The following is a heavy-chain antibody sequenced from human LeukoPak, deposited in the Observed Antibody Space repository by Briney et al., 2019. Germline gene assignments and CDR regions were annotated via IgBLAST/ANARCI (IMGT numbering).Heavy chain of an antibody. V-gene: IGHV1-18*01. J-gene: IGHJ6*02. CDR2: ISAYNGNT. CDR3: ARDPSGFEDYHYGMDV. Sequence: ASVKVSCKASGYTFTSYGISWVRQAPGQGLEWMGWISAYNGNTNYAQKLQGRVTMTTDTSTSTAYMELRSLRSDDTAVYYCARDPSGFEDYHYGMDVWGQGTTVTVSS. CDR1: GYTFTSYG. D-gene: IGHD2-15*01.